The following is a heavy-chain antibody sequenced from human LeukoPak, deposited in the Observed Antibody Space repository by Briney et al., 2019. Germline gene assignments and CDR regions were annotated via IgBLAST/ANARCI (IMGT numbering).Heavy chain of an antibody. Sequence: SETLSLTCAVYGGSFSGYYWSWIRQPPGKGLEWIGEINHSGSTNYNPSPKSRVTISVDTSKNQFSLKLSSVTAADTAVYYCARGLRFLEWLEDEYYFVYWGQGTLVTVSS. V-gene: IGHV4-34*01. CDR2: INHSGST. J-gene: IGHJ4*02. D-gene: IGHD3-3*01. CDR1: GGSFSGYY. CDR3: ARGLRFLEWLEDEYYFVY.